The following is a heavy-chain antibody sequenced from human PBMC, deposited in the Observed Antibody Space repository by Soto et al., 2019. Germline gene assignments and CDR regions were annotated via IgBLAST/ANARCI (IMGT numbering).Heavy chain of an antibody. V-gene: IGHV1-2*04. Sequence: ASVKVSCKASGYSFTDYHIHWVRQAPGQGLEWLGRINPKSGGASTAQKFQGWVTMTTDTSISTASMELTRLTSDDTAIYYCARGDSTDCSNGVCSFFYNHDMDVWGQGTTVTVSS. CDR1: GYSFTDYH. J-gene: IGHJ6*02. CDR3: ARGDSTDCSNGVCSFFYNHDMDV. CDR2: INPKSGGA. D-gene: IGHD2-8*01.